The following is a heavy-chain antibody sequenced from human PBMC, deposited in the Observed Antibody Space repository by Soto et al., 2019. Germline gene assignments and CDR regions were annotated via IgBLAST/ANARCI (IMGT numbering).Heavy chain of an antibody. D-gene: IGHD3-3*01. CDR1: GGSFSNFG. CDR3: ARDSGHLALYYTFGLDV. Sequence: QVQLVQSGAEVKKPGSSVKVSCKASGGSFSNFGIIWVRQAPGQGLEWMGGVIPIFHTTNYAQKFQDRLTITEEETTGTVSMELISLISDDTALYYCARDSGHLALYYTFGLDVWGQGTSITVSS. V-gene: IGHV1-69*01. J-gene: IGHJ6*02. CDR2: VIPIFHTT.